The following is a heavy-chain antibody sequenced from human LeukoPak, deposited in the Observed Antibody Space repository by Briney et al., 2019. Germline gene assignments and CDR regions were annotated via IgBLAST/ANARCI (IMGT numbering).Heavy chain of an antibody. D-gene: IGHD2-2*01. CDR3: GKDYLGAFSCLES. CDR2: IGTSGNT. J-gene: IGHJ4*02. V-gene: IGHV3-64D*06. Sequence: GGSLRLSCSASGFIFNYYALHWVRQAPGRGLEYVSVIGTSGNTFYRDSVKGRFTISRDNSKNMVHLQMNSLRPEDTGVYYCGKDYLGAFSCLESWGQGALVVVSS. CDR1: GFIFNYYA.